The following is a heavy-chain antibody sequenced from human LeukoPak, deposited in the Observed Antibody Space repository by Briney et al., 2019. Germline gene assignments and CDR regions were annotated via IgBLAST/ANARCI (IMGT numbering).Heavy chain of an antibody. CDR2: IYPGDSDT. CDR3: ARLSGYCSSTSCYYFDY. Sequence: RGESLKISCKGSGYNFATYWIGWVRQMPGKGLEWMGIIYPGDSDTRYSPSFQGQVTISADKSISTAYLQWSSLKASDTAMYYCARLSGYCSSTSCYYFDYWGQGTLVTVSS. V-gene: IGHV5-51*01. J-gene: IGHJ4*02. CDR1: GYNFATYW. D-gene: IGHD2-2*01.